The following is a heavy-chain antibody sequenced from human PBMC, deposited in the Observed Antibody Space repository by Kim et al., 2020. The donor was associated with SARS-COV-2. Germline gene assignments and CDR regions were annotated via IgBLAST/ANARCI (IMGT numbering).Heavy chain of an antibody. CDR1: GGSISNGDHY. CDR3: ARGGTYGYNWFSSFVF. CDR2: IHYSGSS. Sequence: SETLSLTCTVSGGSISNGDHYWNWIRQPPGKGLEWIGYIHYSGSSRYNPPLKSRLTISVDTSKNQFSLKLTSVTAADTAVYFCARGGTYGYNWFSSFVFWGQGTLVTVSS. V-gene: IGHV4-30-4*01. D-gene: IGHD5-12*01. J-gene: IGHJ4*02.